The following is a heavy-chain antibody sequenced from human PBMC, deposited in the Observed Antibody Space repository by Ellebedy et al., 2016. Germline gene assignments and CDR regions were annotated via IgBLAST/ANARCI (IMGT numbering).Heavy chain of an antibody. V-gene: IGHV3-53*01. D-gene: IGHD2-8*01. CDR2: IYAGGAS. CDR1: GFSVTSND. CDR3: VTRHNGAFDL. J-gene: IGHJ3*01. Sequence: GGSLRLXXAVSGFSVTSNDMSWVRQAPGKGLELVSLIYAGGASYYADSVKGRFTISRDNSKKTRYLQMSGLGVEDTAVYYCVTRHNGAFDLWGQGTMVTVSS.